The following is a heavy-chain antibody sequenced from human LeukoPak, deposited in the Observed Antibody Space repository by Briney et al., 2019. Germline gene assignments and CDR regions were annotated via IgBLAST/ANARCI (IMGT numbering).Heavy chain of an antibody. D-gene: IGHD3-16*01. V-gene: IGHV3-30-3*01. CDR3: ARDYGSDY. J-gene: IGHJ4*02. Sequence: GGSLRLSCAASGFTVSSYAMHWVRQAPGEGLEWVAVISYDGSNKYYADSVKGRFTISRDNSKNTLDLQMNSLRAEDTAVYYCARDYGSDYWGQGTLVTVSS. CDR2: ISYDGSNK. CDR1: GFTVSSYA.